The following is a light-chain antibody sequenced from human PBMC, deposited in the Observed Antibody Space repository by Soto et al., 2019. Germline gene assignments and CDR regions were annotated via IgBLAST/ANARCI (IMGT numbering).Light chain of an antibody. J-gene: IGLJ1*01. CDR1: SSDFGNYNL. CDR3: CSFTNSNTHV. CDR2: EVN. V-gene: IGLV2-23*02. Sequence: QSFLPQPASVSGSPGQSITISCTGTSSDFGNYNLVSWYQQHPGKVPKLILFEVNKRPSGVSGRFSGSKSGNTASLTISGLQAEDEADYYCCSFTNSNTHVFGTGTKVTVL.